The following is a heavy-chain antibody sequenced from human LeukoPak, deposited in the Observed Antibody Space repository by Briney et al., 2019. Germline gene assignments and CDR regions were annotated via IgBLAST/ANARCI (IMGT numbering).Heavy chain of an antibody. D-gene: IGHD2-2*01. CDR1: GGSFSGNY. J-gene: IGHJ3*02. CDR2: IYYSGST. V-gene: IGHV4-31*11. Sequence: SETLSLTCAVYGGSFSGNYWSWIRQHPGKGLEWIGYIYYSGSTYYNPSLKSRVTISVDTSKNQFSLKLSSVTAADTAVYYCAREGGYCSSTSYYGDAFDIWGQGTMVTVSS. CDR3: AREGGYCSSTSYYGDAFDI.